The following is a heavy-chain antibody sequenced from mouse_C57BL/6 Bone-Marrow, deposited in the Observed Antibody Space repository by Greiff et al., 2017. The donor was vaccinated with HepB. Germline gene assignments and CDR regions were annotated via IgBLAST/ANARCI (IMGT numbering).Heavy chain of an antibody. J-gene: IGHJ3*01. V-gene: IGHV6-3*01. D-gene: IGHD2-3*01. CDR3: TGGGYYEAY. CDR1: GFTFSNYW. CDR2: IRLKSDNYAT. Sequence: DVQLVESGGGLVQPGGSMKLSCVASGFTFSNYWMNWVRQSPEKGLEWVAQIRLKSDNYATHYAAAVKGRFTISRDDSKSSVYLQMNNLRAEDTGIYYCTGGGYYEAYWGQGTLVTVSA.